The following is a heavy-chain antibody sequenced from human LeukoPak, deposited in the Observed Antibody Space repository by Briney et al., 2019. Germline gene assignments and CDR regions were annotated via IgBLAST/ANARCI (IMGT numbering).Heavy chain of an antibody. V-gene: IGHV3-48*03. Sequence: PGGSLRLSCAASGFMFSSYEMNWVRQAPGKGLEWVSYISSSGSTIHYADSVKGRFTISRDNAKNSLYLQMNSLRAEDTAIYYCARETAAVNWGQGTGVTVSS. CDR3: ARETAAVN. CDR1: GFMFSSYE. J-gene: IGHJ4*02. CDR2: ISSSGSTI. D-gene: IGHD6-13*01.